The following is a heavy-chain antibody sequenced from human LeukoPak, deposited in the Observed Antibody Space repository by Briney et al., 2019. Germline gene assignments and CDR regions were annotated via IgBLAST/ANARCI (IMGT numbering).Heavy chain of an antibody. J-gene: IGHJ4*02. V-gene: IGHV1-18*01. CDR2: ISAYNGNT. D-gene: IGHD3-9*01. Sequence: ASVKVSCKASGYTFTSYGISWVRQAPGQGLEWMGWISAYNGNTNYAQKLQGRVTMTTDTSTSTAYMELRSLRSDDTAVYYCARDALAASYCDILTGYYSAPDYWGQGTLVTVSS. CDR1: GYTFTSYG. CDR3: ARDALAASYCDILTGYYSAPDY.